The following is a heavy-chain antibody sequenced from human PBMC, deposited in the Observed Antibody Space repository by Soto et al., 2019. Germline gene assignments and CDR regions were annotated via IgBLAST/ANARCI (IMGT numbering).Heavy chain of an antibody. CDR3: AKGGHRSSIAARRFSEYFQH. J-gene: IGHJ1*01. V-gene: IGHV3-30*18. D-gene: IGHD6-6*01. Sequence: QVQLVESGGGVVQPGRSLRLSCAASGFTFSSYGMHWVRQAPGKGLEWVAVISYDGSNKYYADSVKGRFTISRDNSKNTLYLQMNSLRAEDTAVYYCAKGGHRSSIAARRFSEYFQHWGQGTLVTVSS. CDR2: ISYDGSNK. CDR1: GFTFSSYG.